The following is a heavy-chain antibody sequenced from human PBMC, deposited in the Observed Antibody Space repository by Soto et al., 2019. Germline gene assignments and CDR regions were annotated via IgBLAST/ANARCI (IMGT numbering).Heavy chain of an antibody. J-gene: IGHJ4*02. CDR2: IHHSGST. Sequence: QMQLQESGPGLVKPSETLSLTCAVSSASIISEQRWSWVRQPPGKGLEWIGEIHHSGSTNNNPSLRSRVTTSVDKSKNQFSQNLNSVTAADTAVYYCARSFGWYAIDQWGQGTLVIVSS. V-gene: IGHV4-4*02. CDR3: ARSFGWYAIDQ. D-gene: IGHD6-19*01. CDR1: SASIISEQR.